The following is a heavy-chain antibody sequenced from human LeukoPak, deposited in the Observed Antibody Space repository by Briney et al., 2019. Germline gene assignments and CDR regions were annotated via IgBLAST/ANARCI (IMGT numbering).Heavy chain of an antibody. V-gene: IGHV4-34*01. CDR2: IYYSGST. Sequence: SETLSLTCAVYGGSFSGYYWNWIRQPPGKGLEWIGSIYYSGSTYYNPSLKSRVSISVHTSKNQFSLKLRSVTAADTAVYYCARPVPSRLGWFDPWGQGTLVTVSS. CDR3: ARPVPSRLGWFDP. D-gene: IGHD1-1*01. CDR1: GGSFSGYY. J-gene: IGHJ5*02.